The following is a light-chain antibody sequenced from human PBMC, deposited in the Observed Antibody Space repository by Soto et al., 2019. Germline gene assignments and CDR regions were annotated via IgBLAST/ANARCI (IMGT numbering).Light chain of an antibody. CDR1: SSDVGGYNY. CDR3: CSYAGSSYIV. Sequence: QSVLTQPASVSGSPGQSITISCTGTSSDVGGYNYVSWYQQHPDKAPKLMIYEGSKRPSGVSNRFSGSKSGNTASLTISGLQAEDEADYYCCSYAGSSYIVFGGGTKLTVL. V-gene: IGLV2-23*01. J-gene: IGLJ3*02. CDR2: EGS.